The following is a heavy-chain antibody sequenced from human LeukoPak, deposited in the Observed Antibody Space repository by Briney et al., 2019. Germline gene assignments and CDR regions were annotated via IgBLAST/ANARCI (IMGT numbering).Heavy chain of an antibody. CDR1: GFTFSSYS. V-gene: IGHV3-74*01. J-gene: IGHJ4*02. Sequence: GGSLRLSCAASGFTFSSYSMNWVRQAPGKGLVWVSRISTDVTTTDYADSVKGRFTISRDNAKNTLYLQMNSLRAEDTAVYYCAKGDLVRPRSVFDYWGQGTLVTVSS. CDR3: AKGDLVRPRSVFDY. D-gene: IGHD3-10*01. CDR2: ISTDVTTT.